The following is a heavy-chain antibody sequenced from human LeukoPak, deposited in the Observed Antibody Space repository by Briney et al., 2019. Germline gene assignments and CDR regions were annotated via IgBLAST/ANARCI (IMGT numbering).Heavy chain of an antibody. CDR1: GASFSGDY. Sequence: SETLSLTCAVYGASFSGDYWSWIRQPPGKGLEWIGEVNQSGSTKYNPSLKSRVTISVDPSENQFSLRLTSVTAADTAVYYCARHPFFAPFDFWGLGTLVTVSS. J-gene: IGHJ4*02. CDR3: ARHPFFAPFDF. D-gene: IGHD3-3*01. CDR2: VNQSGST. V-gene: IGHV4-34*01.